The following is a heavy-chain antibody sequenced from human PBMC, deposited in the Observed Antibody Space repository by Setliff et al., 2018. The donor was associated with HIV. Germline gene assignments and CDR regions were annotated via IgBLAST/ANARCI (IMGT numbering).Heavy chain of an antibody. J-gene: IGHJ4*02. D-gene: IGHD3-10*01. CDR3: ARMVRGVMSFDY. Sequence: ASVKVSCKASGYTFTGYYMHWVRQAPGQGLEWMGRINPNSGNTGYAQKFQGRVTMTRNTSISTAYMELSSLRSEDTAVYYCARMVRGVMSFDYWGQGTLVTVSS. CDR2: INPNSGNT. V-gene: IGHV1-8*02. CDR1: GYTFTGYY.